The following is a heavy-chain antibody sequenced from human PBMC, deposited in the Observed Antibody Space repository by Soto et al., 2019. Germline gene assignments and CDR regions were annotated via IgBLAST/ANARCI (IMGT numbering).Heavy chain of an antibody. CDR1: GFTLSSNW. D-gene: IGHD6-13*01. J-gene: IGHJ5*02. Sequence: TGGSLRLSCAASGFTLSSNWMNWVRQAPGKGLEWVATIKPDGSEQDYVESVKGRFTISRDNAENSVHLQMYSLRAEDTAVYYCATVPWTAAASWGQGTLVTVSS. V-gene: IGHV3-7*01. CDR3: ATVPWTAAAS. CDR2: IKPDGSEQ.